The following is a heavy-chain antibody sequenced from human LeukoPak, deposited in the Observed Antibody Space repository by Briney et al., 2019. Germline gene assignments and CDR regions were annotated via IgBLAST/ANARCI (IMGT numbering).Heavy chain of an antibody. CDR2: ISSSSSYI. Sequence: PGGSLRLSYAASGFTFSSYSMNWVRQAPGKGLEWVSSISSSSSYIYYADSVKGRFTISRDNAKNSLYLQMNSLRAEDTAVYYCARGTVSGYGDYSVFDYWGQGTLVTVSS. V-gene: IGHV3-21*01. CDR3: ARGTVSGYGDYSVFDY. J-gene: IGHJ4*02. D-gene: IGHD4-17*01. CDR1: GFTFSSYS.